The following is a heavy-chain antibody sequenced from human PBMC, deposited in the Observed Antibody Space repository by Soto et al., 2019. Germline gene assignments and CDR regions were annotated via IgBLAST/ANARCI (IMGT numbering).Heavy chain of an antibody. Sequence: QEQLQQWGAALLKPSETLSLTCAVYGGFVSSGNYYWSWIRQPPGKGLEWIGEMSHSGGTHFNPALKSRVTISVDTSKNQFSLKMSSVTAADTALYYCARVERGTATTVVDAFDIWGPGTMVTVSS. CDR1: GGFVSSGNYY. J-gene: IGHJ3*02. D-gene: IGHD1-1*01. CDR2: MSHSGGT. V-gene: IGHV4-34*01. CDR3: ARVERGTATTVVDAFDI.